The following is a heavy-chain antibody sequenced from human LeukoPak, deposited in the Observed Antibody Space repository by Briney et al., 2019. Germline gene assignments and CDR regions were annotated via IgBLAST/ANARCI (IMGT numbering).Heavy chain of an antibody. D-gene: IGHD5-18*01. J-gene: IGHJ4*02. CDR3: ARADYGYGD. CDR2: IYAGETI. Sequence: GGSLRLSCVVSGFSVNNNYVSWVRQAPGKGPEWVSVIYAGETIKYADSVKGRFTISRDNSKNTVYLQMNSLRVEDTAVYYCARADYGYGDWGQGTLVTVSS. CDR1: GFSVNNNY. V-gene: IGHV3-66*01.